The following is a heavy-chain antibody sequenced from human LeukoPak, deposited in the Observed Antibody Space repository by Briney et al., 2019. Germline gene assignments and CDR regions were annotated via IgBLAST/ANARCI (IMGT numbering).Heavy chain of an antibody. V-gene: IGHV4-38-2*02. CDR1: GDSINNTYF. CDR2: IDQGGNT. Sequence: SETLSLTCDVFGDSINNTYFWGWIRRPPGKGLQWIGSIDQGGNTYFESSLKGRVYLSVVTSRNQFSLTLTPVTDADTAIYHCVREVRYHDDSGYPDSWGQGTLVIVSS. J-gene: IGHJ4*02. CDR3: VREVRYHDDSGYPDS. D-gene: IGHD3-22*01.